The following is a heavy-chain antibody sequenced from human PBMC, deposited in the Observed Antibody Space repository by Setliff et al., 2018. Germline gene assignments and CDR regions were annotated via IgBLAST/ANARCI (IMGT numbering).Heavy chain of an antibody. CDR1: GGTFRNYG. V-gene: IGHV1-69*05. J-gene: IGHJ6*03. CDR2: TFPVFGTT. CDR3: VREGVDTRSSTDYRYYMDV. Sequence: SVKVSCKASGGTFRNYGISWVRQAPGQGLEWMGGTFPVFGTTDYSQKFQGRVTIITDESTSTAFMQLNSLRSEDTAVYYCVREGVDTRSSTDYRYYMDVWGKGTTVTVSS. D-gene: IGHD5-18*01.